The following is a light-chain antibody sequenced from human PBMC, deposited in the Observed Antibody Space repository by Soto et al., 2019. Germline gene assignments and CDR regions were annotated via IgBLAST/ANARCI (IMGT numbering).Light chain of an antibody. Sequence: DIQMTHSPSTLSASVLYIVNISFRSSQSISDWLAWYQQRPGKAPKLLIYDASTLQSGVPSRFSGSGSGTEFTLTITSLQPEDFATYYCQQYKTYRWKFGQGTKVDIK. CDR2: DAS. V-gene: IGKV1-5*01. CDR1: QSISDW. CDR3: QQYKTYRWK. J-gene: IGKJ1*01.